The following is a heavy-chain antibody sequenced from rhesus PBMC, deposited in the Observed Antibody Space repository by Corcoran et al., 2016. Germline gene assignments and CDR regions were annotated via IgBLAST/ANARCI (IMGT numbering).Heavy chain of an antibody. J-gene: IGHJ6*01. CDR2: INPYNGNT. Sequence: QVQLVQSGAEVKKPGSSAKVSCKASGYTFTDYYMHWGRQAPRQGLEWMECINPYNGNTKDEQKFQGRVNTTRHTSTITAYRELSSLRSEDTTVYYCARDTPGRGECTGSGCYEYGLDSWGQGVVVTVSS. CDR3: ARDTPGRGECTGSGCYEYGLDS. CDR1: GYTFTDYY. V-gene: IGHV1S2*01. D-gene: IGHD2-21*01.